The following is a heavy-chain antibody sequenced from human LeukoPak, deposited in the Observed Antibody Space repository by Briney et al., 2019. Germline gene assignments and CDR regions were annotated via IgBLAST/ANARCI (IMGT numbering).Heavy chain of an antibody. Sequence: SETLSLTCTVSGGSISSYYWSWIRQPPGKGLEWIGYIYYSGSTNYNPSLKSRVTMSVDTSKNQFSLKLSSVTAADTAVYYCARGSALDYDILTGYTSWGQGTLVTVPS. V-gene: IGHV4-59*12. CDR3: ARGSALDYDILTGYTS. J-gene: IGHJ4*02. CDR2: IYYSGST. CDR1: GGSISSYY. D-gene: IGHD3-9*01.